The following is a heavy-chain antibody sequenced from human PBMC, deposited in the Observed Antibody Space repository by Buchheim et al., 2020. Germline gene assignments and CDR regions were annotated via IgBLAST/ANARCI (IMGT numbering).Heavy chain of an antibody. D-gene: IGHD6-6*01. CDR3: ARELRRSSSPLFYY. CDR2: IKGDGSSV. J-gene: IGHJ4*02. CDR1: GFTFSRNW. Sequence: EVQLVASGGGLVQPGGSLRLSCAASGFTFSRNWMHWVRQVPGKGLVWVARIKGDGSSVRYADSVKGRFTISRDNAKNSLYLQMNSLRAEDTAVYYCARELRRSSSPLFYYWGQGTL. V-gene: IGHV3-74*01.